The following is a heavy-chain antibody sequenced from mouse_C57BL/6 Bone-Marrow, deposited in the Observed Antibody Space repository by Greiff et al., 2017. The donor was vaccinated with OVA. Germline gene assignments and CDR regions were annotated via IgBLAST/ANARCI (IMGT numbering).Heavy chain of an antibody. V-gene: IGHV1-55*01. D-gene: IGHD1-1*01. J-gene: IGHJ4*01. CDR3: ARVVYYGSSDYAMDY. CDR2: IYPGSGST. CDR1: GYTFTSYW. Sequence: QVQLQQPGAELVKPGASVKMSCKASGYTFTSYWITWVKQRPGQGLEWIGDIYPGSGSTNYNEKFKSKATLPVDTSSSTAYMQLISLTSEDSAVYYCARVVYYGSSDYAMDYWGQGTSVTVSS.